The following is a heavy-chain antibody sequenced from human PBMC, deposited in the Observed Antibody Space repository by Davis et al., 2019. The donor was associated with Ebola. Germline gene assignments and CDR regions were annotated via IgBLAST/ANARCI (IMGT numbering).Heavy chain of an antibody. Sequence: MPSETLSLTCAVSGGSISSGDYSWSWIRQPPGKGLEWIGYIYNSGTTHYNPSLKSRVTISVDTSKNQFSLKLSSVTAADTAVYYCARAGVYYYDSSGYWSAYAFDIWGQGTMVTVSS. J-gene: IGHJ3*02. D-gene: IGHD3-22*01. CDR1: GGSISSGDYS. V-gene: IGHV4-30-4*07. CDR2: IYNSGTT. CDR3: ARAGVYYYDSSGYWSAYAFDI.